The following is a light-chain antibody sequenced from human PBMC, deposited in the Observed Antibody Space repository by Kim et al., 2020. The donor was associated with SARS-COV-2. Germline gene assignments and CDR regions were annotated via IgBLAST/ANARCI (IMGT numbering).Light chain of an antibody. J-gene: IGLJ2*01. Sequence: SSELTQDPAVSVALGQTVRITCQGDSLRRYYASWYQQKPGQAPVLVIYGKNNRPSRIPDRFSGSTSGNTASLTITGAQAEEEADYYCKSRDSSGKVVFGGGTKLTVL. CDR3: KSRDSSGKVV. CDR1: SLRRYY. V-gene: IGLV3-19*01. CDR2: GKN.